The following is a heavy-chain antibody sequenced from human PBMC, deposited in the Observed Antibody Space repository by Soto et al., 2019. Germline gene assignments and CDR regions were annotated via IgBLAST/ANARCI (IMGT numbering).Heavy chain of an antibody. J-gene: IGHJ6*02. Sequence: SGPTLVNPTETLTLTCTVSGFSLTTGKMGVSWIRQPPGKALEWLAHIFSDNERSYSTSLQGRLTISKDTSGSQVVLSMTDVDPVDTATYYCARMNVDSYQFYYAMDVWGQGTTVTVSS. V-gene: IGHV2-26*01. D-gene: IGHD4-17*01. CDR1: GFSLTTGKMG. CDR3: ARMNVDSYQFYYAMDV. CDR2: IFSDNER.